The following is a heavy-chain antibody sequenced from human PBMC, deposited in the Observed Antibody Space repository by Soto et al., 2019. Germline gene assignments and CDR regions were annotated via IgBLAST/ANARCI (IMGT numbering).Heavy chain of an antibody. CDR1: GFSLTTAGVG. D-gene: IGHD1-1*01. CDR2: IYWDDDK. J-gene: IGHJ4*02. CDR3: APTLGRVQRNFIPNFNY. Sequence: QITLKESGPTLVKPTQALTLTCTFSGFSLTTAGVGVGWIRQTPGKALEWLALIYWDDDKRYRPSPESRLTITKDTPKSQVGRTMTNVDTVQTATYYRAPTLGRVQRNFIPNFNYWGQGARVTVSS. V-gene: IGHV2-5*02.